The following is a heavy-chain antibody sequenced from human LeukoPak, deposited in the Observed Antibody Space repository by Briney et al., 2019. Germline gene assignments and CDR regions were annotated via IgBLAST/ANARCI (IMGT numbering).Heavy chain of an antibody. D-gene: IGHD2-2*01. CDR2: IDPSCGST. J-gene: IGHJ4*02. CDR3: ARDFGGMPNY. CDR1: GYIFTIYY. Sequence: ASVKVSCTSSGYIFTIYYMHWVRQAPGQGLEWMGIIDPSCGSTSYAQNFQGGVTMTRDATTNTVYLELSSLRSEDTAVYYCARDFGGMPNYWGQGTLVTVSS. V-gene: IGHV1-46*01.